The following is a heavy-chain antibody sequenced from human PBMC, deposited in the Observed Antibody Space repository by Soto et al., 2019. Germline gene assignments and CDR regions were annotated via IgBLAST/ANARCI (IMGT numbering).Heavy chain of an antibody. CDR1: GYTYLGYG. V-gene: IGHV1-18*01. CDR2: ISGYNGDT. D-gene: IGHD6-25*01. Sequence: QVQLVQSGAEVKEAGASVKVSCKTSGYTYLGYGITWVRRAPGQGLEWVGWISGYNGDTKYAKKFQGRVAMTTDTSTSTAYMELRSLRFDDRAGYYCARDPGAEAIRSLDFWGQGTLVTVSS. J-gene: IGHJ4*02. CDR3: ARDPGAEAIRSLDF.